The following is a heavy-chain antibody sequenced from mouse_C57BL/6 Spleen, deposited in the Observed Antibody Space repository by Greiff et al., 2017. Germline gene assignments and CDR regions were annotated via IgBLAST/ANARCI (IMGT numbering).Heavy chain of an antibody. J-gene: IGHJ4*01. CDR2: INPGDGGT. CDR3: ARRAYCYEGALDY. D-gene: IGHD2-12*01. Sequence: QVQLKESGPELVKPGASVKLSCKASGYAFTSSWMNWVKQRPGQGLEWIGRINPGDGGTNYNGKFKSKATLTADKSSSTAYMQLSSLTSEDSAVYYCARRAYCYEGALDYWGQGTSVTVSS. CDR1: GYAFTSSW. V-gene: IGHV1-82*01.